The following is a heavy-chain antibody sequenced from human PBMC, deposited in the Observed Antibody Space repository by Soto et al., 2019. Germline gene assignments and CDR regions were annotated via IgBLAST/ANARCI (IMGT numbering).Heavy chain of an antibody. D-gene: IGHD3-3*01. J-gene: IGHJ4*02. CDR1: GFTFSDYY. Sequence: PXESLRLSCAASGFTFSDYYMSGIRQAPGKGLEWVSYISSSSSYTNYADSVKGRFTISRDNAKNSLYLQMNSLRAEDTAVYYCATVGYYDFSGYWGQGTLVTAPQ. CDR2: ISSSSSYT. V-gene: IGHV3-11*06. CDR3: ATVGYYDFSGY.